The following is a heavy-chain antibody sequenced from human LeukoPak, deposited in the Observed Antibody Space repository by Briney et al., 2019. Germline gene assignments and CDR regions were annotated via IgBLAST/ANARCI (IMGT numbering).Heavy chain of an antibody. CDR1: GGSFSGYY. CDR3: ARGYSYGNFDY. D-gene: IGHD5-18*01. Sequence: PSETLSLTCAVYGGSFSGYYWSWLRQPPGKGLEWIGEINHSGSTNYNPSLKSRVTISVDTSKNQFSLKLSSVTAADTAVYYCARGYSYGNFDYWGQGTLVTVSS. J-gene: IGHJ4*02. V-gene: IGHV4-34*01. CDR2: INHSGST.